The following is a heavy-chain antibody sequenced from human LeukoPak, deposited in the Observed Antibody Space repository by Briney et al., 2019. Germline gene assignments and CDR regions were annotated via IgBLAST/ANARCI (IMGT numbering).Heavy chain of an antibody. CDR1: GFTVSSKY. CDR3: ARNDYGKYYFDY. CDR2: IYTGGST. D-gene: IGHD4-17*01. V-gene: IGHV3-53*05. Sequence: GGSLRLSCAASGFTVSSKYMSWVRQAPGKGLEWVSVIYTGGSTYYADSVKGRFTISRDNSKNTLCLQMSSLRAEDTAVYYCARNDYGKYYFDYWGQGTLVTVSS. J-gene: IGHJ4*02.